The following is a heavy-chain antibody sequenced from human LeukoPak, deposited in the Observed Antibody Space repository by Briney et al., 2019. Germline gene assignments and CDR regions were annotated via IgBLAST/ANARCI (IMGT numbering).Heavy chain of an antibody. D-gene: IGHD5-24*01. CDR3: ATESVELATIPLGY. V-gene: IGHV3-48*01. J-gene: IGHJ4*02. CDR2: IGSSSSTI. Sequence: GSLRLSCAASGFTFSSYSMNWVRQAPGKGLEWVSYIGSSSSTIYYGDSVKGRFTISRDNAKNSLYLQMSSLRAEDTAVYYCATESVELATIPLGYWGQGTLVTVSS. CDR1: GFTFSSYS.